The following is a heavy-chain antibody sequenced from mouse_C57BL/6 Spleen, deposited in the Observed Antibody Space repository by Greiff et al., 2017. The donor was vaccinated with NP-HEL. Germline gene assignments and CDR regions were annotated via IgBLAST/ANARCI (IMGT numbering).Heavy chain of an antibody. J-gene: IGHJ3*01. V-gene: IGHV3-1*01. CDR1: GYSITSGYD. D-gene: IGHD1-1*01. Sequence: VQLKESGPGMVKPSQSLSLTCTVTGYSITSGYDWHWIRHFPGNKLEWMGYISYSGSTNYNPSLKSRISITHDTSKNHFFLKLNSVTTEDTATYYCASDYYGSSYFAYWGQGTLVTVSA. CDR3: ASDYYGSSYFAY. CDR2: ISYSGST.